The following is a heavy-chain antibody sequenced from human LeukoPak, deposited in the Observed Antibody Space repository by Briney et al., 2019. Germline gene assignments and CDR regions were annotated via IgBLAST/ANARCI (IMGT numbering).Heavy chain of an antibody. CDR2: IYYSGST. J-gene: IGHJ4*02. CDR3: ARGLEMATPNFDY. Sequence: SETLSHTCTVSGGSISSYYWSWIRQPPGKGLEWIGYIYYSGSTNYNPTLKSRVTISVDTPKNQFSLKLNSVTAADTAVYYCARGLEMATPNFDYWGQGTLVTVSS. V-gene: IGHV4-59*01. D-gene: IGHD5-24*01. CDR1: GGSISSYY.